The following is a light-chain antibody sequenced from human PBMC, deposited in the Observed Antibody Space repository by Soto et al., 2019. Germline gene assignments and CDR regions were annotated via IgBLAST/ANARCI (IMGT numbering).Light chain of an antibody. CDR1: QTVSSNY. V-gene: IGKV3-20*01. J-gene: IGKJ5*01. CDR3: QKYNNAPRT. Sequence: EIILTQSPDTLSLSPGERATLSCRASQTVSSNYLAWYQQKPGQAPRLLIYGASSRATGIPDRFSGSGSGTHFTLTISSLQPEDVATYYCQKYNNAPRTFGLGTRLEI. CDR2: GAS.